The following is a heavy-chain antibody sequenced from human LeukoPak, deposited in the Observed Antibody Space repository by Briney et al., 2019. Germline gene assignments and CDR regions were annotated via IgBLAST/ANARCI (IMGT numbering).Heavy chain of an antibody. Sequence: GSLRLSCAASGFTFRSYGMHWVRQAPGKGLGWVAVIWYDGSNKYYADSVKGRFTISRDNSKNTLYLQMNSLRAEDTAVYYCARNRYYYDSSGYYPYYFDYWGQGTLVTVSS. CDR3: ARNRYYYDSSGYYPYYFDY. V-gene: IGHV3-33*01. J-gene: IGHJ4*02. D-gene: IGHD3-22*01. CDR2: IWYDGSNK. CDR1: GFTFRSYG.